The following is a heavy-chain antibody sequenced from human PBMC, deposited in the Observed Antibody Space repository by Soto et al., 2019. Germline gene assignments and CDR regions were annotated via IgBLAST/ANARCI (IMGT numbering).Heavy chain of an antibody. D-gene: IGHD3-22*01. J-gene: IGHJ6*02. V-gene: IGHV3-30-3*01. CDR1: GFTFSSYA. CDR2: ISYDGSNK. Sequence: PGGSLRLSCAASGFTFSSYAMHWVRQAPGKGLEWVAVISYDGSNKYYADSVKGRFTISRDNSKNTLYLQMNSLRAEDTAVYYCARDHSQSYYDRTTLTPSAAYYYYGMDVWGQGTTVTVSS. CDR3: ARDHSQSYYDRTTLTPSAAYYYYGMDV.